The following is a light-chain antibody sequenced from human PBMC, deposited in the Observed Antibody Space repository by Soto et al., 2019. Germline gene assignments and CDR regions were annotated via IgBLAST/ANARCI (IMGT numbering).Light chain of an antibody. CDR3: QQHISWL. CDR2: DAS. J-gene: IGKJ3*01. Sequence: ENLLTQSPATLSLSPGERATLSCRASQSVSNYVAWYQQKPGQAPRLLIYDASNRANGVPARFSGSGSGTDFTLTISSLGTEDFAVYHYQQHISWLFGPGTKVDIX. CDR1: QSVSNY. V-gene: IGKV3-11*01.